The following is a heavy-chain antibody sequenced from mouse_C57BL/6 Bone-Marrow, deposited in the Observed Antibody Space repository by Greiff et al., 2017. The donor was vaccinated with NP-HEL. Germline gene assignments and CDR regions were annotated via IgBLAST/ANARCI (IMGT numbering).Heavy chain of an antibody. Sequence: VQLQQPGAELVKPGASVKLSCKASGYTFTSYWMQWVKQRPGQGLEWIGEIDPSDSYTNYNQKFKGKATLTVDTSSSTAYMQLSSLTSEDSAVYYCARGDYYLGFFDYWGQGTTHTVSS. V-gene: IGHV1-50*01. D-gene: IGHD1-1*01. CDR3: ARGDYYLGFFDY. CDR2: IDPSDSYT. CDR1: GYTFTSYW. J-gene: IGHJ2*01.